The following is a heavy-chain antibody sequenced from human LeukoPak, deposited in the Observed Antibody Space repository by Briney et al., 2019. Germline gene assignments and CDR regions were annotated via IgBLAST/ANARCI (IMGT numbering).Heavy chain of an antibody. J-gene: IGHJ4*02. CDR3: TRDGDCSGGSCYWN. Sequence: WFRQAPGRGLEWVGFIRSKAYVGTTEYAASVKGRFTISRDDSKSIAYLQMNSLKTEDTAVYYCTRDGDCSGGSCYWNWGQGTLVTVSS. V-gene: IGHV3-49*03. CDR2: IRSKAYVGTT. D-gene: IGHD2-15*01.